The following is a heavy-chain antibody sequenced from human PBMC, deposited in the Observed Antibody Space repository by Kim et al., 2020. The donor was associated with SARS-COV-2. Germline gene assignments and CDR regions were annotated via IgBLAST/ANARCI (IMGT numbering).Heavy chain of an antibody. CDR3: ARGLSYYDFWSGSHWFDP. D-gene: IGHD3-3*01. Sequence: KGRFTIARDNSKNTLYLKMNSLRAEDTAVYYCARGLSYYDFWSGSHWFDPWGQGTLVTVSS. J-gene: IGHJ5*02. V-gene: IGHV3-53*01.